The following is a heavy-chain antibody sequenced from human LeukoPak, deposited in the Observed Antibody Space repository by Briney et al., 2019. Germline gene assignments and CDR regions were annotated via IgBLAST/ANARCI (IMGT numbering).Heavy chain of an antibody. CDR1: GYTFTSYY. D-gene: IGHD3-22*01. CDR3: AREGPPYYYDSSGYYYAGYYYYGMDV. Sequence: GASVKVSCKASGYTFTSYYMHWVRQAPGQGLEWMGIINPSGGSTSHAQKFQGRVTMTRDTSTSTVYMELSSLRSEDTAVYYCAREGPPYYYDSSGYYYAGYYYYGMDVWGQGTTVTVSS. J-gene: IGHJ6*02. CDR2: INPSGGST. V-gene: IGHV1-46*01.